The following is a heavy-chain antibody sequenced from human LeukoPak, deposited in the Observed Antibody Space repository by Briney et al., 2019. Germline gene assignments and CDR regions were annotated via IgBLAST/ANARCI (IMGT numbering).Heavy chain of an antibody. V-gene: IGHV1-69*05. CDR2: IIPLFGSS. Sequence: SVKVSSKASGGSFRNSAISWIRQAPGQGLEWVGGIIPLFGSSKYSQKFQGRVTISTDESTGTTYMELTSLTSEDTAVYYCARPAYYDTSYYYDHWGQGALITVSS. J-gene: IGHJ5*02. D-gene: IGHD3-22*01. CDR1: GGSFRNSA. CDR3: ARPAYYDTSYYYDH.